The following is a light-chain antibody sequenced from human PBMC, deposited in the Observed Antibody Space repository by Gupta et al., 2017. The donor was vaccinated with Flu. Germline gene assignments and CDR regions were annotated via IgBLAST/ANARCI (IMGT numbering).Light chain of an antibody. CDR1: ALPKQY. Sequence: SHELTQPPSVSVSPGQTAKHPCSGDALPKQYSFWYHWKAGQSPVMVIYKDKERPAGIPERFSGSTSVTTVTLTIVAVQAEDGADYFCHSSDITGDYHVFGGGTKLTVL. CDR2: KDK. V-gene: IGLV3-25*02. J-gene: IGLJ2*01. CDR3: HSSDITGDYHV.